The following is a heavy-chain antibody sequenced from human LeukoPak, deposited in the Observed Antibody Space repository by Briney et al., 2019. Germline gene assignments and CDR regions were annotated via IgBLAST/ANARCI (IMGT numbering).Heavy chain of an antibody. J-gene: IGHJ4*02. Sequence: ASVSVSCTASGYTFTAYYMHWVRQAPGQGLEWRGWINPNSGGTNYAQKFQGSLTMTRDTSISTAYMELSGLRSDDTAVYYCARNPYDFWSGYPDSWRQGTLLTVSS. CDR2: INPNSGGT. V-gene: IGHV1-2*02. CDR3: ARNPYDFWSGYPDS. CDR1: GYTFTAYY. D-gene: IGHD3-3*01.